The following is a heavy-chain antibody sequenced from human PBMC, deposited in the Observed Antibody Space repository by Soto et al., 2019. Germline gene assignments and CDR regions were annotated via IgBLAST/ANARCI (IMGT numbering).Heavy chain of an antibody. J-gene: IGHJ4*02. CDR3: AKDREYYYGSGSYSPFDH. Sequence: GGSLSLSCTASGFTFNVYGMHWVRQAPGKGLEWVSLISFDGKNKFYTDAVKGRFTIYRDNSKNTLYLQMNSLRVEDTAVYYCAKDREYYYGSGSYSPFDHWGQGTLVTVS. CDR2: ISFDGKNK. CDR1: GFTFNVYG. V-gene: IGHV3-30*18. D-gene: IGHD3-10*01.